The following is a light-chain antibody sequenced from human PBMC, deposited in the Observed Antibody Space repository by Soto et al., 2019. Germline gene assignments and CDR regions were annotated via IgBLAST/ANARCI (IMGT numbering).Light chain of an antibody. CDR2: GAS. CDR1: QSVSSSD. V-gene: IGKV3-20*01. Sequence: ELVLTQSPGTLSLSPGERATLSCRASQSVSSSDLAWYQQNPGQAPRLLIYGASSRATGIPDRFSGSGSGTDFTLTISRLEPEDFAVYYCQQYGSSPRTFGQGTRWIS. J-gene: IGKJ1*01. CDR3: QQYGSSPRT.